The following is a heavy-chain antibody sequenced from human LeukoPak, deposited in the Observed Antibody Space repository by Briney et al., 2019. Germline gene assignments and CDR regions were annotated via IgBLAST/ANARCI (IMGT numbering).Heavy chain of an antibody. J-gene: IGHJ5*01. Sequence: PGESLKISCKGSGYSFTSYWIAWVRQMPGKGLEWMGIIFPDDSDTRYSPSFQGLVTISADKSNSTAYLQWNSLKASDTAMYYCARHSDITVADSWGQGTLVTVSS. V-gene: IGHV5-51*01. CDR3: ARHSDITVADS. D-gene: IGHD6-19*01. CDR1: GYSFTSYW. CDR2: IFPDDSDT.